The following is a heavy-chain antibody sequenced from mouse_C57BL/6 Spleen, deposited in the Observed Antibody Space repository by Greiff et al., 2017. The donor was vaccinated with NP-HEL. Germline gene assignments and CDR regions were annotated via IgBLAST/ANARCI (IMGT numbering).Heavy chain of an antibody. J-gene: IGHJ3*01. D-gene: IGHD2-1*01. V-gene: IGHV1-69*01. CDR2: IDPSDSYT. CDR3: ARRGLYCGSYVGAWFAY. Sequence: QVQLQQPGAELVMPGASVKLSCKASGYTFTSYWMHWVKQRPGQGLEWIGVIDPSDSYTNYNQKFTGKSTLTVDKSSSTAYMQLSSLTSEDSAVYYCARRGLYCGSYVGAWFAYWGQGTLVTVSA. CDR1: GYTFTSYW.